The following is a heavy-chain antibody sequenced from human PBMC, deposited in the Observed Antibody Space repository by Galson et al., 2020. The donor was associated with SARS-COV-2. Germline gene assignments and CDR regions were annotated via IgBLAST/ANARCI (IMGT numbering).Heavy chain of an antibody. D-gene: IGHD5-12*01. CDR2: ISYGGSDA. Sequence: QLGESLKISCAASGFTFNTSAMHWVRQAPGKGLEWVAGISYGGSDAYYAESVKGRFTIFRDNSKNTLYLQMNSLRPEDTAVYYCAREPFRTGYVPKYFDRWGQGTLVTVSS. V-gene: IGHV3-30*04. J-gene: IGHJ4*02. CDR3: AREPFRTGYVPKYFDR. CDR1: GFTFNTSA.